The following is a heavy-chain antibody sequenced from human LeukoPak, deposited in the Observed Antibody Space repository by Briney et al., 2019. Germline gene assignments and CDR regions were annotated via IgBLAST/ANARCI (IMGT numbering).Heavy chain of an antibody. J-gene: IGHJ4*02. V-gene: IGHV4-30-2*01. Sequence: SETLSLTCSVSGDAINSGTRYWAWIRQPPGKGLEWIGYIYHSGSTYYNPSLKSRVTISVDRSKNQFSLKLSSVTAADTAVYYCARGNPGYYFDYWGQGTLVTVSS. CDR3: ARGNPGYYFDY. CDR2: IYHSGST. CDR1: GDAINSGTRY. D-gene: IGHD1-14*01.